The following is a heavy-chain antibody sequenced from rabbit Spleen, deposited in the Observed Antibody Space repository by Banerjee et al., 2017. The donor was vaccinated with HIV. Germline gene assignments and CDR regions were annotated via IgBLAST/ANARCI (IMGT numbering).Heavy chain of an antibody. J-gene: IGHJ4*01. CDR3: ARDGAGGSYFAL. D-gene: IGHD8-1*01. CDR1: GFSFSSGYG. V-gene: IGHV1S45*01. Sequence: QEQLVESGGGLVKPGASLTLTCTASGFSFSSGYGMCWVRQAPGKGPEWIACIYAGSSGTTYYASWAKGRFTISITSSTTVTLQMTSLTAADTATYFCARDGAGGSYFALWGPGTLVTV. CDR2: IYAGSSGTT.